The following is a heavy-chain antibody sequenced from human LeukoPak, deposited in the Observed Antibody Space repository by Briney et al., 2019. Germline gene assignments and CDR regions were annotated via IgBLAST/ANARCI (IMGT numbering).Heavy chain of an antibody. V-gene: IGHV3-74*01. CDR2: INTDGTTT. Sequence: PGGSLRLSCAASGFTFSTYWMHWVRQAPGKGLVWVSRINTDGTTTTYADSVKGRFTISRDNAKNTLHLQMNSLRVEDTAVYYCVSDHTGHDDDWGQGTLVTVSS. J-gene: IGHJ4*02. D-gene: IGHD1-1*01. CDR3: VSDHTGHDDD. CDR1: GFTFSTYW.